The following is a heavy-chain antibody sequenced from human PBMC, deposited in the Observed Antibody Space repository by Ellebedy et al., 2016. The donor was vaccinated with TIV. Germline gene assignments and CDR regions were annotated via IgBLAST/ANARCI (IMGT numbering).Heavy chain of an antibody. D-gene: IGHD5-18*01. J-gene: IGHJ4*02. Sequence: MPSETLSLTCNVSGASITTYYWNWIRQSPGKGLEWIGYMSYSGSTNYNPSLKSRATISLDTSKNQFSLRLRYVTAADTAVFYCASGFSYGLLNYWGQGTLVAVSS. CDR1: GASITTYY. CDR2: MSYSGST. CDR3: ASGFSYGLLNY. V-gene: IGHV4-59*01.